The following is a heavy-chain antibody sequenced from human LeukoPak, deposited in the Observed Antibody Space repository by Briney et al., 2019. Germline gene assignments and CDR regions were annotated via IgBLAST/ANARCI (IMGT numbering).Heavy chain of an antibody. CDR2: IANDGKDK. V-gene: IGHV3-30*18. Sequence: GGSLRLSCAASGFTLSRYGLHWVRQAPGKGLEWVAVIANDGKDKKYADSVKGRFTISRDNSKSTLYLQMNSLRAEDTAMYYCAKDPQVGAAAYYFDSWGQGTLVTVSS. J-gene: IGHJ4*02. CDR1: GFTLSRYG. CDR3: AKDPQVGAAAYYFDS. D-gene: IGHD2-2*01.